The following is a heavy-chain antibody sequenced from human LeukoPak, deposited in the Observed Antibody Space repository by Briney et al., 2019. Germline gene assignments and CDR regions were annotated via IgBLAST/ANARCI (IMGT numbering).Heavy chain of an antibody. CDR3: ARDICDSCGYSGDVFDI. J-gene: IGHJ3*02. CDR2: INQDGTDK. Sequence: GGSLRLSCTASGLTFSNYWMTWVRQAPGKGLEWVANINQDGTDKNYVSSVKGRFTISRDNAKNSLWLQMNSLRAEDTAVYYCARDICDSCGYSGDVFDIWGQGTMVTASS. D-gene: IGHD3-22*01. V-gene: IGHV3-7*01. CDR1: GLTFSNYW.